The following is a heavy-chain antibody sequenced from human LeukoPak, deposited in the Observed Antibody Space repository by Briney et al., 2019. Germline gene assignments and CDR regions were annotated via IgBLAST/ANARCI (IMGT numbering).Heavy chain of an antibody. J-gene: IGHJ4*02. CDR3: AKDGVAVAGQGNYFDY. CDR2: ISYDGSNK. CDR1: GFTFSSYG. V-gene: IGHV3-30*18. D-gene: IGHD6-19*01. Sequence: GRSLRLSGAASGFTFSSYGMHWVRQAPGKGLEWVAVISYDGSNKYYADSVKGRFTISRDNSKNTLYLQMNSLRAEDTAVYYCAKDGVAVAGQGNYFDYWGQGTLVTVSS.